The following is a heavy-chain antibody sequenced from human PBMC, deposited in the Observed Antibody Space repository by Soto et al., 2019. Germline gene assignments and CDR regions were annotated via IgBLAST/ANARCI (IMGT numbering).Heavy chain of an antibody. CDR1: GYTFNRHY. CDR2: IDPTSGAT. CDR3: EKRRGGGLTRSSFDY. Sequence: QVQLVQSGAEVRKPGASVTVSCKASGYTFNRHYIQWVRQAPGRGLEWMGRIDPTSGATNYAKKSQGRDTLTSDTSTSTVYMELSSLRSEDTAVYYCEKRRGGGLTRSSFDYWGPGTLVIVSS. J-gene: IGHJ4*02. D-gene: IGHD3-16*01. V-gene: IGHV1-46*02.